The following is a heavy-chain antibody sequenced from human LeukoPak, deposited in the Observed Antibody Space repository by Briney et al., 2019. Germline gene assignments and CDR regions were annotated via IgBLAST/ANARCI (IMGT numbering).Heavy chain of an antibody. V-gene: IGHV3-66*01. J-gene: IGHJ6*02. CDR1: GFTVSSNY. CDR2: IYSGGST. Sequence: GGSLRLSCAASGFTVSSNYMSWVRQAPGKGLEWVSVIYSGGSTYYADSVKGRFTISRDNSKNTLYLQMNSLRAEDTAVYYCARDLGYYSSSEYYYYGMDVWGQGTTVTVSS. CDR3: ARDLGYYSSSEYYYYGMDV. D-gene: IGHD6-13*01.